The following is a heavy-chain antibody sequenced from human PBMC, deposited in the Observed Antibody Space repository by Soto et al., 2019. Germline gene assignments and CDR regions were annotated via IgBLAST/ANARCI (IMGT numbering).Heavy chain of an antibody. V-gene: IGHV1-69*02. J-gene: IGHJ4*02. CDR3: ARGPTYYYDSSGYYGY. CDR1: GGTFSSYT. Sequence: AASVKVSCKASGGTFSSYTISWVRQAPGQGLEWMGRIIPILGIANYAQKFQGRVTITADKSTSTAYMELSSLRSEDTAVYYCARGPTYYYDSSGYYGYWGQGTLVTVSS. CDR2: IIPILGIA. D-gene: IGHD3-22*01.